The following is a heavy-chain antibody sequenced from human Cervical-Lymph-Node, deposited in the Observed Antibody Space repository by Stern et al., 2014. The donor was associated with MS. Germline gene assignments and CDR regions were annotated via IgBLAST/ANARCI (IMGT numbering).Heavy chain of an antibody. CDR2: IYYSGNT. CDR3: ARTTTYGGYYFDY. CDR1: GGSVSSTNYY. J-gene: IGHJ4*02. V-gene: IGHV4-61*01. D-gene: IGHD3-16*01. Sequence: QVQLQESGPGLVKPSETLSLTCTVSGGSVSSTNYYWTWIRQPPGKGLEWVGYIYYSGNTHYNPSLKSRVTISVDTSKNQFSLKLSSVTAADTAVYYCARTTTYGGYYFDYWGQGTLVTVSS.